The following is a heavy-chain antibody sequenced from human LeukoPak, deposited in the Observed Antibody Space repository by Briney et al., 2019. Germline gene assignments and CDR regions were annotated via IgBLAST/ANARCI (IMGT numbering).Heavy chain of an antibody. V-gene: IGHV1-18*01. CDR3: ARDDAARTVDY. J-gene: IGHJ4*02. CDR2: ISAYNGNT. CDR1: GYPFTSYG. D-gene: IGHD6-6*01. Sequence: ASVKVSCKASGYPFTSYGISWVRQAPGQGLEWMGWISAYNGNTNYAQKFQGRVTMTRDTSISTAYMELSRLRSDDTAVYYCARDDAARTVDYWGQGTLVTVSS.